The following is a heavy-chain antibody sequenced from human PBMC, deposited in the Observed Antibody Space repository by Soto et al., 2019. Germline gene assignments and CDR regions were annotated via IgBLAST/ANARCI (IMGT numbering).Heavy chain of an antibody. J-gene: IGHJ6*02. V-gene: IGHV1-18*04. D-gene: IGHD3-3*02. CDR3: ARVPHFWSGWAYYYYGMDV. CDR1: GYTFTSYG. Sequence: QVQLVQSGAEVKKPGASVKVSCKASGYTFTSYGISWVRQAPGQGLEWMGWISAYNGNTNYAQKLQGRVTMTTDTATSTAYRELRRLRSDDTAGYDCARVPHFWSGWAYYYYGMDVWGQGTTVTVSS. CDR2: ISAYNGNT.